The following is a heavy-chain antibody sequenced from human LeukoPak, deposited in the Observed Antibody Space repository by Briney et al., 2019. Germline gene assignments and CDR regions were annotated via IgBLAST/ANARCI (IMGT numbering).Heavy chain of an antibody. CDR2: ICGNGGST. CDR1: GFTFTSYT. D-gene: IGHD1-26*01. V-gene: IGHV3-64D*06. CDR3: VRGGLYSGDYYGH. Sequence: GGSLRLSCSGSGFTFTSYTMHWVRQAPGEGLEYVSSICGNGGSTYYADSVNGRFTISRDNSKNQVYLQMSSLRDDDTAFYYCVRGGLYSGDYYGHWGQGTLVTVSS. J-gene: IGHJ4*02.